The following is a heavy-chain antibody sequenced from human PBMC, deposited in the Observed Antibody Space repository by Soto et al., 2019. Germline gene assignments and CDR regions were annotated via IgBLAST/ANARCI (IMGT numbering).Heavy chain of an antibody. V-gene: IGHV1-3*01. J-gene: IGHJ5*02. CDR2: INAGNGNT. CDR3: ARDGCITATCAGGGNWFDP. D-gene: IGHD3-10*01. Sequence: ASVKVSCKASGYTFTSYAMHWVRQAPGQRLEWMGWINAGNGNTKYSQKFQGRVTMTRDTATSTVYMELSSLTSEDTAVYYCARDGCITATCAGGGNWFDPWGQGTPVTVSS. CDR1: GYTFTSYA.